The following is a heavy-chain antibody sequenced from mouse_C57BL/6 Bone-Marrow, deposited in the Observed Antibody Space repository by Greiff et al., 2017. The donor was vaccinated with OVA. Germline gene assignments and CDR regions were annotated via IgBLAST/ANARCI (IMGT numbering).Heavy chain of an antibody. J-gene: IGHJ2*01. CDR1: GYTFTSYW. V-gene: IGHV1-64*01. CDR2: IHPNSGST. D-gene: IGHD2-14*01. Sequence: QVQLQQPGAELVKPGASVKLSCKASGYTFTSYWMHWVKQRPGQGLEWIGMIHPNSGSTNYNEKFKNKATLTVDKSSSTAYMQLSSLTSEDSAVYYCARRGTWSFDYWGQGTTLTVSS. CDR3: ARRGTWSFDY.